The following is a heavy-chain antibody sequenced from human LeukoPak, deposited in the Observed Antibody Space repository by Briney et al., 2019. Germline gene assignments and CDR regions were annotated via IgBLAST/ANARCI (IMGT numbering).Heavy chain of an antibody. J-gene: IGHJ4*02. D-gene: IGHD3-22*01. Sequence: PGGSLRLSCAASGFTFSSYSMNWVRQAPGKGLEWVSYISSSSSTIYYADSVKGRITISRDNAENSLYLQMNSLRAEDTAVYYCARDVSGYYEYYFDYWGQGTLVTVSS. CDR2: ISSSSSTI. V-gene: IGHV3-48*01. CDR3: ARDVSGYYEYYFDY. CDR1: GFTFSSYS.